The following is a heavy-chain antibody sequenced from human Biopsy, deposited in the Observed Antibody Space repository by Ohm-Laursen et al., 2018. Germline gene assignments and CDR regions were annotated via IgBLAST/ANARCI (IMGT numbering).Heavy chain of an antibody. CDR2: VYYTGST. Sequence: GTLSLTCPVSGDSISSYYWSWIRQPPGKGLQWIGYVYYTGSTGYNPSLQSRVTISVDTSKNHFSLRLRSVTPADTAIYYCARDRGYYSDRTVLGYFDLWGRGTLVTVSS. CDR3: ARDRGYYSDRTVLGYFDL. CDR1: GDSISSYY. V-gene: IGHV4-59*01. J-gene: IGHJ2*01. D-gene: IGHD3-22*01.